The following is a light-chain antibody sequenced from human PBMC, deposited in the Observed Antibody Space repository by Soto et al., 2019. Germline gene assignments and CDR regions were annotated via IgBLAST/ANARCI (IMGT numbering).Light chain of an antibody. CDR2: AAS. V-gene: IGKV1-8*01. CDR3: EQYYSYPWT. J-gene: IGKJ1*01. CDR1: QGISSY. Sequence: AIRMTQSPSSLSASTGDRVTITCRASQGISSYLAWYQQKPGKAPKLLIYAASTLQSGVPSRFIGGGSGTDFTLTISCLQSEDFATYYCEQYYSYPWTFGQGTKVEIK.